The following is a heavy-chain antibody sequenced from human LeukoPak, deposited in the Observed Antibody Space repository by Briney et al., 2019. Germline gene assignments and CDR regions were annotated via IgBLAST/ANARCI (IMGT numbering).Heavy chain of an antibody. J-gene: IGHJ5*01. CDR1: GFTFSNNV. D-gene: IGHD3-22*01. V-gene: IGHV3-23*01. CDR3: AKTNGYFDS. Sequence: GGSLRLSSAAAGFTFSNNVMSWVRQSAGRGLEWGAGISGGGDTTYYAESVKGRLTISRDNSKNTLFLQMNSLTAEDTAVYYCAKTNGYFDSWGQGTLVAVSS. CDR2: ISGGGDTT.